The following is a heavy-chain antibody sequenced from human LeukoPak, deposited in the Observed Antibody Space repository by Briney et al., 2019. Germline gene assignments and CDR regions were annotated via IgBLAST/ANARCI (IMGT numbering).Heavy chain of an antibody. J-gene: IGHJ4*02. D-gene: IGHD5-18*01. V-gene: IGHV3-7*01. Sequence: GGALRLCCRTHGYRFSNAWMARVRQTPGKGLEWVANIKPEGSEKYYVDSVKGRFTISKDNAKNSLYLQMNSPRVEDTAMYYCARSTAGLDYWGQGTLVTVSS. CDR2: IKPEGSEK. CDR3: ARSTAGLDY. CDR1: GYRFSNAW.